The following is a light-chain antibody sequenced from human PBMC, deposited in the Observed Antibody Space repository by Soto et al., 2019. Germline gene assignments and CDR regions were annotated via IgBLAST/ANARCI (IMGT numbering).Light chain of an antibody. CDR3: SSYAGSNIL. J-gene: IGLJ2*01. CDR2: EVN. Sequence: QSALTQPPSASGSPGQSVTISCTGTSSDVGGYDYVSWYQHLPGKAPKLMIYEVNKRPSGVPTRFSGSKSGNTASLTVSGLQAEDEADYYCSSYAGSNILFGGGTQLTVL. CDR1: SSDVGGYDY. V-gene: IGLV2-8*01.